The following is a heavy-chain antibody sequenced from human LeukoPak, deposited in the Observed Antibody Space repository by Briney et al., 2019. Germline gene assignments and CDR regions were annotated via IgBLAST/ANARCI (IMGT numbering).Heavy chain of an antibody. J-gene: IGHJ3*02. Sequence: GGSLRLSCAASGFTVSSYSMNWVRQAPGKGLVWVSSISSSSSFIYYADSVRGRFTISRDNAKNSLYLQMNSLRAEDTAVYYCARGEEWELVDDTFDSWGQGTMVTVSS. CDR1: GFTVSSYS. CDR3: ARGEEWELVDDTFDS. D-gene: IGHD1-26*01. CDR2: ISSSSSFI. V-gene: IGHV3-21*01.